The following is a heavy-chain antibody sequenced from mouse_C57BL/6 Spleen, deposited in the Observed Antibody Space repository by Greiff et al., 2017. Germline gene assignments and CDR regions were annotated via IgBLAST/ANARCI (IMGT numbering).Heavy chain of an antibody. Sequence: VKLQQPGTELVKPGASVKLSCKASGYTFTSYWMHWVKQRPGQGLEWIGNINPSNGGTNYNEKFKSKATLTVDKSSSTAYMQLSSLTSEDSAVYYCARGGYSNYFYGYFDVWGTGTTVTVSS. CDR3: ARGGYSNYFYGYFDV. D-gene: IGHD2-5*01. CDR1: GYTFTSYW. J-gene: IGHJ1*03. CDR2: INPSNGGT. V-gene: IGHV1-53*01.